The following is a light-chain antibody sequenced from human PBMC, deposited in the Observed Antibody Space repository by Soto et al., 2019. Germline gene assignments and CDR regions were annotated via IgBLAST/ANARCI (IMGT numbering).Light chain of an antibody. V-gene: IGKV1-12*01. Sequence: DIQMTQSQSSVSASVGDRVTITCRASQGISSWLAWYQQKPGTAPNLLISAASSLQSGVPSRFSGSGSGTEFTLIISNLQPEDFATYYCQQATSFPLTFGGGTKVEIK. CDR1: QGISSW. CDR2: AAS. CDR3: QQATSFPLT. J-gene: IGKJ4*01.